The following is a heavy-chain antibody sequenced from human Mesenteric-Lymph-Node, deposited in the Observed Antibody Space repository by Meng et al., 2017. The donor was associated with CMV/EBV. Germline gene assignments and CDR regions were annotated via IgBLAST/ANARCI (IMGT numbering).Heavy chain of an antibody. Sequence: SCKASGYTLTDYYIHWVRQAPGQGLEWMGWMNPNSGNTGYAQKFQGRVTMTRNTSISTAYMELSSLRSEDTAVYYCARLHPSGIIDYWGQGTLVTVSS. CDR2: MNPNSGNT. D-gene: IGHD3-16*01. J-gene: IGHJ4*02. V-gene: IGHV1-8*02. CDR1: GYTLTDYY. CDR3: ARLHPSGIIDY.